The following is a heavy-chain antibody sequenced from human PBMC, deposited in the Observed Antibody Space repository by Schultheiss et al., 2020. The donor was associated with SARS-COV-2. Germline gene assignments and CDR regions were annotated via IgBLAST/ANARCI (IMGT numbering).Heavy chain of an antibody. CDR1: GGSISSYY. D-gene: IGHD3-3*01. CDR2: IYYSGST. J-gene: IGHJ5*02. CDR3: AREQSDNWFDP. V-gene: IGHV4-59*01. Sequence: SETLSLTCTVSGGSISSYYWSWIRQPPGKGLEWIGSIYYSGSTNYNPSLKSRVTISVDTSKNQFSLKLSSVTAADTAVYYCAREQSDNWFDPWGQGTLVTVSS.